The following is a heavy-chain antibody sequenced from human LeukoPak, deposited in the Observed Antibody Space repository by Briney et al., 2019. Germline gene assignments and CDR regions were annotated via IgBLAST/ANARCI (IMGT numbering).Heavy chain of an antibody. V-gene: IGHV3-7*01. CDR3: ARDRPKLLWFGEFDY. J-gene: IGHJ4*02. CDR2: IKQDGSEK. Sequence: GGSLRLSCAASGFTFSSYWMSWVRQAPGKGLEWVANIKQDGSEKYYVDSVKGRFTISRDNAKNSLYLQMNSLRAEDTAVYYCARDRPKLLWFGEFDYWGQGTLVTVSS. D-gene: IGHD3-10*01. CDR1: GFTFSSYW.